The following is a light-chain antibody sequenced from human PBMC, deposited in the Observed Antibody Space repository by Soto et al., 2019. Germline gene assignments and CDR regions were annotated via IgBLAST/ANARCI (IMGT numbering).Light chain of an antibody. J-gene: IGKJ5*01. CDR2: GGS. CDR1: QSVSSNY. Sequence: EIVLTQSPGTLSLSPGERATLSCRASQSVSSNYLGWYQKKPGQPPRLLIYGGSSRATGIPDRFSGGGSGTDFTLTIIRLEPEDFAMYYGHQYGSSPPVTFGQGTRLEIK. V-gene: IGKV3-20*01. CDR3: HQYGSSPPVT.